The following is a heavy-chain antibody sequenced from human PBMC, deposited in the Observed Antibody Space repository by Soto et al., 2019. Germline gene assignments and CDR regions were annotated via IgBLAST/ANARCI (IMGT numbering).Heavy chain of an antibody. V-gene: IGHV3-30-3*01. J-gene: IGHJ6*02. CDR1: GFTFDTYG. CDR2: ISYEGSNT. Sequence: QVHLVESGGGVVQPGKSLRLSWVASGFTFDTYGIHWVRQAPGTGLQWVALISYEGSNTYYADSVRGRFTISRDNSKNALYLQMNTLRPEDTGVYYCARVTPGNNLYYFSGLDFWGQGTSVTVSS. CDR3: ARVTPGNNLYYFSGLDF. D-gene: IGHD1-1*01.